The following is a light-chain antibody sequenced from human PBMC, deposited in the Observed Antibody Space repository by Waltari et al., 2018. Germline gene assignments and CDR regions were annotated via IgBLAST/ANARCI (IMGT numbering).Light chain of an antibody. V-gene: IGLV4-69*01. CDR1: SEHSAHA. J-gene: IGLJ2*01. CDR3: QTWDPDTVV. CDR2: IDGGGGH. Sequence: QLAVTQSPSASASLGASVKLTCTLSSEHSAHAIAWPQHQPEKGPRFLMKIDGGGGHTKGDGIPDRFSGFSSGAERYLTIASLQDEDEAAYYCQTWDPDTVVFGGGTKLTV.